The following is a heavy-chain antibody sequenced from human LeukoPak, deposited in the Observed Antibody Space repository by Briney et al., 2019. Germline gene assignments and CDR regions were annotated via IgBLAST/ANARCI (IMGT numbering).Heavy chain of an antibody. CDR1: GFTFSSFA. J-gene: IGHJ6*02. CDR3: AREPLLAVAPYYYYYGMDV. CDR2: ISSRGGST. V-gene: IGHV3-23*01. Sequence: GGSLRLSCAASGFTFSSFAMSWVRQAPGQGLEWVSDISSRGGSTYYADSVKGRFTISRDNSKNTLYLQMNSLRAEDTAVYYCAREPLLAVAPYYYYYGMDVWGQGTTVTVSS. D-gene: IGHD6-19*01.